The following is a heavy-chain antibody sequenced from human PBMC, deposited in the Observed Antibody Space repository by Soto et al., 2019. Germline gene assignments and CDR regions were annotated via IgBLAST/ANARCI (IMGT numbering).Heavy chain of an antibody. D-gene: IGHD6-6*01. J-gene: IGHJ5*02. Sequence: GASVKVSCKASGGTFSSYAISWVRQAPGQGLEWMGGIIPIFGTANYAQKFQGRVTITADESTSTAYMELSSLRSEDTAVYYCARDRGAARPNWFDPWGQGTLVTVSS. CDR3: ARDRGAARPNWFDP. CDR2: IIPIFGTA. V-gene: IGHV1-69*13. CDR1: GGTFSSYA.